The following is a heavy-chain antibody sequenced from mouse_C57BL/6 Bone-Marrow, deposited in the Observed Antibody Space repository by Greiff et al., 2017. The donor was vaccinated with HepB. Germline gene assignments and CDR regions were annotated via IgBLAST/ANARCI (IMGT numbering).Heavy chain of an antibody. V-gene: IGHV1-82*01. J-gene: IGHJ2*01. CDR1: GYAFSSSW. CDR2: IYPGDGDT. CDR3: ARGYYCSSGC. D-gene: IGHD1-1*01. Sequence: VQLQQSGPELVKPGASVKISCKASGYAFSSSWMNWVKQRPGKGLEWIGRIYPGDGDTNYNGKFKDKATLTADKSSSTAYMQLSSLTSEDSAVYVCARGYYCSSGCWGQGTTLTVSP.